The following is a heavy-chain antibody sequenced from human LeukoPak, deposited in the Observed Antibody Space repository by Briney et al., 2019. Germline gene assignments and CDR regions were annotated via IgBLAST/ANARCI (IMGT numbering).Heavy chain of an antibody. Sequence: PGGSLRLSCAASGFTFSTFAMSWVRQAPGKGLEWASAISGSGGSTYYADSVKGRFTISRDNSKNTLYLQMSSLRAEDAALYYCAKEPPSWGYAYFDYWGQGTLVTVSS. CDR1: GFTFSTFA. J-gene: IGHJ4*02. CDR3: AKEPPSWGYAYFDY. V-gene: IGHV3-23*01. D-gene: IGHD2-2*01. CDR2: ISGSGGST.